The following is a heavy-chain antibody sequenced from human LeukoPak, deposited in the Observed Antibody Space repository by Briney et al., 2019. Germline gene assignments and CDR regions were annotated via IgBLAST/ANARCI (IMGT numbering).Heavy chain of an antibody. CDR2: IFHTGST. D-gene: IGHD3-10*01. J-gene: IGHJ5*02. CDR1: GDPISSGTYS. V-gene: IGHV4-30-2*01. CDR3: ARELWFANAPGSWLDP. Sequence: SQTLSLTCGVSGDPISSGTYSWSWSRQPPGKGLEWLGYIFHTGSTFDNPAFKRQVSILVETVKKQFCLRVNSVTAADTAVYYCARELWFANAPGSWLDPWGQGTLVTVSS.